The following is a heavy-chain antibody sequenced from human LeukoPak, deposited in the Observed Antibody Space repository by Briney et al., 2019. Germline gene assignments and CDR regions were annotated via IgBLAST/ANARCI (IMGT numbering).Heavy chain of an antibody. Sequence: SETLSLTCAVYGGSFSGYYWSWIRQPPGKGLEWIGEINHSGSTNYNPSLKSRVTISVDTSKNQFSLKLSSVTAADTAVYYCARDYYDSSGYPAGDYWGQGTLVTVSS. CDR1: GGSFSGYY. CDR3: ARDYYDSSGYPAGDY. D-gene: IGHD3-22*01. J-gene: IGHJ4*02. V-gene: IGHV4-34*01. CDR2: INHSGST.